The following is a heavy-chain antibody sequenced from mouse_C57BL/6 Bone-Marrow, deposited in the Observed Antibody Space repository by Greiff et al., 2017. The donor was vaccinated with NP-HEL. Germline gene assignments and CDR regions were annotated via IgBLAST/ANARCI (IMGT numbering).Heavy chain of an antibody. CDR1: EYEFPSHD. Sequence: DVMLVESGGGLVQPGESLKLSCESNEYEFPSHDMSWVRKTPEKRLELVAAINSDGGSTYYPDTMERRFIISRDNTKKTLYLQMSSLRSEDTALYYCARHSPYYYGSSYWYFDVWGTGTTVTVSS. CDR2: INSDGGST. D-gene: IGHD1-1*01. CDR3: ARHSPYYYGSSYWYFDV. V-gene: IGHV5-2*01. J-gene: IGHJ1*03.